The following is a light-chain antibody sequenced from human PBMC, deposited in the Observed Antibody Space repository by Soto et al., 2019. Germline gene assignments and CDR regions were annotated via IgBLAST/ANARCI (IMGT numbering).Light chain of an antibody. CDR1: QGISSY. CDR3: QQLNSDPLT. CDR2: AAS. V-gene: IGKV1-9*01. Sequence: DIQLTQSPSFLSASVGDRVTITCRASQGISSYLAWYQQKPGKAPKLLIYAASTLQSGVPSRFSGSGSGTEFTLTISSLQPEYFATYYCQQLNSDPLTFGGGPKVDIK. J-gene: IGKJ4*01.